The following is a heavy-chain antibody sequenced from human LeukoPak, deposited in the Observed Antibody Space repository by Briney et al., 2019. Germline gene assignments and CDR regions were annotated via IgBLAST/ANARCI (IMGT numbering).Heavy chain of an antibody. D-gene: IGHD3-10*02. CDR1: GFTFTTYW. CDR3: AELGITMIGGV. Sequence: GGSLRLSCAASGFTFTTYWMSWVRQAPGKGLEWVANIKQDGTEKYYVDSVKGRFTISRDNAKNSLYLQMNSLRVEDTAVYYCAELGITMIGGVWGKGTTVTISS. J-gene: IGHJ6*04. V-gene: IGHV3-7*01. CDR2: IKQDGTEK.